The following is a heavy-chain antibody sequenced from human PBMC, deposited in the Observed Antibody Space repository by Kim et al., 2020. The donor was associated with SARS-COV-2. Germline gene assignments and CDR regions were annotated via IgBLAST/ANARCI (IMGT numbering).Heavy chain of an antibody. CDR3: ARGSGSRNTYGMDV. J-gene: IGHJ6*02. V-gene: IGHV4-31*03. CDR1: GGSISSGGYY. D-gene: IGHD3-10*01. CDR2: IYYSGST. Sequence: SETLSLTCTVSGGSISSGGYYWSWIRQHPGKGLEWIGYIYYSGSTYYNPSLKSRVTISVDTSKNQFSLKLSSVTAADTAVYYCARGSGSRNTYGMDVWGQGTTVTVSS.